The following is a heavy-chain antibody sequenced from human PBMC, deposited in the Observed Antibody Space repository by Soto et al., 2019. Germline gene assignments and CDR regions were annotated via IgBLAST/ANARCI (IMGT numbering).Heavy chain of an antibody. CDR2: IYHSGST. J-gene: IGHJ5*02. D-gene: IGHD6-13*01. CDR3: ARSCIDSRCNIKGWFDP. CDR1: GGSSSSGCNS. V-gene: IGHV4-30-2*01. Sequence: PSETLSLTCAASGGSSSSGCNSWNWIRQPPGKGLEWIGYIYHSGSTFYNPSLKSRVTISIDAPKSQFSLKLSSVTAADTAVYYCARSCIDSRCNIKGWFDPWGQGALVTVSS.